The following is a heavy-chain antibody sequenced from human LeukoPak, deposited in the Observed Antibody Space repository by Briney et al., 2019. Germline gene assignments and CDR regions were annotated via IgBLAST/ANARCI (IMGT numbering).Heavy chain of an antibody. CDR2: LIGSSGST. D-gene: IGHD5-12*01. CDR1: GFTSTNYA. J-gene: IGHJ4*02. CDR3: AKGAYDYLEMGYFDS. V-gene: IGHV3-23*01. Sequence: GGSLRLACAASGFTSTNYAMNCVRQAPGRVREWLSFLIGSSGSTDYADSVKGRFTISRDNSKNTVFLQISSLRPDDTAIYYCAKGAYDYLEMGYFDSWGQGTLVTVSS.